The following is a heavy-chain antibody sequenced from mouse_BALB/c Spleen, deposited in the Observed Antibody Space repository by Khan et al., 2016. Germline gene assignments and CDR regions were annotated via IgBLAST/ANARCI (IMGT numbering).Heavy chain of an antibody. D-gene: IGHD2-1*01. Sequence: EVELVESGGGLVQPGGSRKLSCAASGFTFSYFGMHWVRQAPEKGLEWVAFISYDNSTVYYADPVKGRFTISRDNSKNTLFLQMSSLRSADTAIYYCAGFGNVGYFDVWGAGTTVTVSS. CDR1: GFTFSYFG. V-gene: IGHV5-17*02. J-gene: IGHJ1*01. CDR3: AGFGNVGYFDV. CDR2: ISYDNSTV.